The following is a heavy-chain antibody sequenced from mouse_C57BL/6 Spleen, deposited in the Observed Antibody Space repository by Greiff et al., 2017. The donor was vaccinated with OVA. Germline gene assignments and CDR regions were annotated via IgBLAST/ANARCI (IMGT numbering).Heavy chain of an antibody. CDR3: ARSDDAWDY. D-gene: IGHD2-3*01. Sequence: VQLQQPGAELVKPGASVKLSCKASGYTFTSYWMQWVKQRPGQGLEWIGEIDPSDSYTNYNQKFKGKATLTVDTSSSTAYMQRSSLTSEDSAVYYCARSDDAWDYWGQGTTLTVSS. CDR1: GYTFTSYW. J-gene: IGHJ2*01. CDR2: IDPSDSYT. V-gene: IGHV1-50*01.